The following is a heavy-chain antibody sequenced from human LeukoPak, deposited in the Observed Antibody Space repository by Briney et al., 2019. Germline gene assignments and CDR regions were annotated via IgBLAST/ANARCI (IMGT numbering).Heavy chain of an antibody. V-gene: IGHV1-18*01. J-gene: IGHJ6*03. CDR2: ISAYNGNT. CDR1: GYTFTNYD. Sequence: GASVKVSCKASGYTFTNYDINWVRQTTGQGLEWMGWISAYNGNTNYAQKLQGRVTMTTDTSTSTAYMELRSLRSDDTAVYYCARTNYYYMDVWGKGTTVTVSS. CDR3: ARTNYYYMDV.